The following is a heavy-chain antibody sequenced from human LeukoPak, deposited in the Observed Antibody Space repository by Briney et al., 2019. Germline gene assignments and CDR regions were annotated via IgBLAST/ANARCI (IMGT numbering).Heavy chain of an antibody. V-gene: IGHV4-59*01. J-gene: IGHJ5*02. CDR2: IYYSGST. Sequence: SETLSLTCTVSGGSIRSYYWSWIRQPPEKGLEWIGYIYYSGSTNYNPSLKSRVTISEDTSKNQFSLKLSSVTAADTAVYYCAGVVEVPAATGLWFDPWGQGTLVTVSS. CDR3: AGVVEVPAATGLWFDP. D-gene: IGHD2-2*01. CDR1: GGSIRSYY.